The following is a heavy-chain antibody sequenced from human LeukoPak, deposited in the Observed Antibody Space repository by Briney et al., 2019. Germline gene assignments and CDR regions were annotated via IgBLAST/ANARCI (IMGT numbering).Heavy chain of an antibody. Sequence: PGGSLRLSCAASGFTFSNYRMNWVRQAPGKGLEWVSYISSGSSTIYYADSVKGRLTISRDNSKNTLYLQMNSLRAEDTAVYYCAKRTPYSSGSYYFDYWGQGTLVTVSS. D-gene: IGHD3-22*01. CDR1: GFTFSNYR. CDR2: ISSGSSTI. V-gene: IGHV3-48*01. J-gene: IGHJ4*02. CDR3: AKRTPYSSGSYYFDY.